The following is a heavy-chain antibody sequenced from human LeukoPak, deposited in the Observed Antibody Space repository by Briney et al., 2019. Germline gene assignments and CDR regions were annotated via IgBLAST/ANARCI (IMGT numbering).Heavy chain of an antibody. J-gene: IGHJ4*02. Sequence: AFISFDGSNKYYADSVKGRFTISRDNSKNTLYLQMNSLRAEDTAVYYCARESGSSGYYPDYWGQGTLVTVSS. D-gene: IGHD3-22*01. CDR3: ARESGSSGYYPDY. CDR2: ISFDGSNK. V-gene: IGHV3-30*01.